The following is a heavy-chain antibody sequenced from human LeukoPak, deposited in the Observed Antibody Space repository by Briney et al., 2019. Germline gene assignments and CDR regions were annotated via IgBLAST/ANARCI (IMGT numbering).Heavy chain of an antibody. CDR2: IWYDGSNK. CDR1: GFTFSSYG. D-gene: IGHD6-13*01. V-gene: IGHV3-33*01. CDR3: ARGTAAGPFYGMDV. Sequence: RRSLRLSCAASGFTFSSYGMHWVRQAPGKGLEWVAVIWYDGSNKYYADSVKGRFTISRDNSKNTLYLQMNSLRAEDTAVYYCARGTAAGPFYGMDVWGQGTTVIVS. J-gene: IGHJ6*02.